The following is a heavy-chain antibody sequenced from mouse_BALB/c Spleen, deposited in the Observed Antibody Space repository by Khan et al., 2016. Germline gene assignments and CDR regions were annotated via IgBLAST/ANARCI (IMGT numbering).Heavy chain of an antibody. D-gene: IGHD4-1*01. CDR1: GYTFTNYY. CDR2: INPRIDYT. Sequence: QVQLKQSGAELAKPGASVKMSCKASGYTFTNYYIHWVKQRPGQGLEWIGYINPRIDYTEYNQKFKDKATLTADKSSSTADRQLTSLTSEDSAVYYCARDLGRGYWGQGTTLTVSS. CDR3: ARDLGRGY. J-gene: IGHJ2*01. V-gene: IGHV1-4*01.